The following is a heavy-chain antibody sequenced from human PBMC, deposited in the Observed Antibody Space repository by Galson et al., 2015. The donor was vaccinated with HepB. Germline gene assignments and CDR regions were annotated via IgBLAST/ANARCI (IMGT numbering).Heavy chain of an antibody. J-gene: IGHJ4*02. CDR1: GGPISSSSYY. CDR3: ARNAWIQQLFDY. V-gene: IGHV4-39*01. CDR2: IYFSGST. D-gene: IGHD5-18*01. Sequence: ETLSLTCTVSGGPISSSSYYWGWIRQPPGKGLEWIGSIYFSGSTYYNPSLKSRVTISVDTSKSQFSLKLSSVTAADTAVYYCARNAWIQQLFDYWGQGTLVTVSS.